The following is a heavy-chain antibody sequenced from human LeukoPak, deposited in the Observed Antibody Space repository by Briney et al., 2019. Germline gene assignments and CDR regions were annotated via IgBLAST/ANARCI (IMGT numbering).Heavy chain of an antibody. Sequence: SQTLSLTCTVSGGSISSDTYSWSWVRQPAGKGLEWIGRIYTSGSTNYNPSLKSRVTISVDTSKNQFSLKLNSVTAADTAFYYCARAGGLGTYYPNWFDPWGQGTLVTVSP. D-gene: IGHD3-10*01. J-gene: IGHJ5*02. CDR3: ARAGGLGTYYPNWFDP. V-gene: IGHV4-61*02. CDR1: GGSISSDTYS. CDR2: IYTSGST.